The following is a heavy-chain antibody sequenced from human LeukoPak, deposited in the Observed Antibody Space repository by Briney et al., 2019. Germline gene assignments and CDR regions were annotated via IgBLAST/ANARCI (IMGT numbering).Heavy chain of an antibody. CDR1: GFTFSSYG. J-gene: IGHJ4*02. Sequence: GGSLRLSCAASGFTFSSYGMHWGRQAPGKGLEWVAVISYDGSNKYYADSVKGRFTISRDNSKNTLYLQMNSLRAEDTAVYYCAKEHIVVVTAVYYFDYWGQGTLVTVSS. CDR2: ISYDGSNK. CDR3: AKEHIVVVTAVYYFDY. V-gene: IGHV3-30*18. D-gene: IGHD2-21*02.